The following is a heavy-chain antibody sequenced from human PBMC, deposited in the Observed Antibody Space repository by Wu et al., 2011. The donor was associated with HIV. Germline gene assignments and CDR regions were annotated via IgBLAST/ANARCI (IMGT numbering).Heavy chain of an antibody. CDR1: GGTFSSYA. D-gene: IGHD5/OR15-5a*01. Sequence: QVQLVQSGAEVKKPGSSVKVSCKASGGTFSSYAISWVRQAPGQGLEWMGWINANSGRTDSAQRFQGRVTMTRDTAISTAYLELNSLRSDDTALYYCARSDMASGVRSTWGQGTLVTVS. V-gene: IGHV1-2*02. J-gene: IGHJ4*02. CDR3: ARSDMASGVRST. CDR2: INANSGRT.